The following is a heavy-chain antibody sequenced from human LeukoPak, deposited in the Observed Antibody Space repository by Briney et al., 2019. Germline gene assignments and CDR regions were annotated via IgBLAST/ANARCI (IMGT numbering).Heavy chain of an antibody. CDR3: ARDEQGTRSDY. CDR2: FYTSGNTRST. Sequence: SETLSLTCTVFGGSISNDYWSWIRQPAGKGLEWIGRFYTSGNTRSTIYNPSLRSRVTMSADTSKNQLSLKVNSVTVADTAVYYCARDEQGTRSDYWGQGTLVTVAS. J-gene: IGHJ4*02. V-gene: IGHV4-4*07. D-gene: IGHD1/OR15-1a*01. CDR1: GGSISNDY.